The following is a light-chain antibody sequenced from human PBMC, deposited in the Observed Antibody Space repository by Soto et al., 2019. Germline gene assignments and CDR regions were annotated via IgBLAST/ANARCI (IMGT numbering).Light chain of an antibody. J-gene: IGKJ2*01. CDR3: QQYNNLPPAT. CDR1: QSVNNN. Sequence: EIILTQSPASLSVSPGERATLSCRASQSVNNNLAWYQQKPGQAPRLLIYGASTRATGIPGRFRGSGSGTEFTLTITGLQSEDFAVYFCQQYNNLPPATFGQGTKLEIK. CDR2: GAS. V-gene: IGKV3-15*01.